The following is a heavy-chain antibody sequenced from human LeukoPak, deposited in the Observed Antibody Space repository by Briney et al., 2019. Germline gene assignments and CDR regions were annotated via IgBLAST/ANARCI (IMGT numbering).Heavy chain of an antibody. CDR3: ARNVTMVLPGQGAFDI. D-gene: IGHD4/OR15-4a*01. CDR1: GDSINGGHY. J-gene: IGHJ3*02. CDR2: MYHSGST. Sequence: SETLSLTCGVSGDSINGGHYWGWIRQPPGKGLEWIGSMYHSGSTYYNPSLKSRVTISIDTSKNQFSLKLRSVTAADTAVYFCARNVTMVLPGQGAFDIWGQGTMVTVSS. V-gene: IGHV4-38-2*01.